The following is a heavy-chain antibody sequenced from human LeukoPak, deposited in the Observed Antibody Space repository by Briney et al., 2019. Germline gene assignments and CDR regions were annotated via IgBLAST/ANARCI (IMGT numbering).Heavy chain of an antibody. CDR1: GVSISSSNSY. V-gene: IGHV4-39*07. CDR3: TKSDDGLIRI. J-gene: IGHJ3*02. CDR2: IYYTGNT. D-gene: IGHD3-10*01. Sequence: SETLSLTCTVSGVSISSSNSYWGWIRQPPGKGLEWIGSIYYTGNTYYNSSLKSRVTISLDTSKNQFSLKVISMTAADTAAYYCTKSDDGLIRICGRGTMVTVSS.